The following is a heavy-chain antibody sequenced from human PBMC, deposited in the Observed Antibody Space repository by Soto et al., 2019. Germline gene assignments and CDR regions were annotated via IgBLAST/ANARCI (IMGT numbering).Heavy chain of an antibody. CDR1: GFTFSNYA. J-gene: IGHJ4*02. CDR2: ISSSGGAT. CDR3: AKDRMPVSASLFDY. D-gene: IGHD2-21*02. Sequence: EVQLLESGGGLGQPGGSLRLSCAAAGFTFSNYAMSWVRQAPGEGLEWVSGISSSGGATHNADSVKGRFTISRDNSKNTLYXQXXXXXGEXXAVYXCAKDRMPVSASLFDYWGQGILVTVSS. V-gene: IGHV3-23*01.